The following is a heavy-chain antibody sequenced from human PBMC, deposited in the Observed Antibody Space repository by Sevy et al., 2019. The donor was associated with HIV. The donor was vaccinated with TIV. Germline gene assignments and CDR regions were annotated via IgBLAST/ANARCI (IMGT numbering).Heavy chain of an antibody. D-gene: IGHD3-3*01. J-gene: IGHJ6*02. V-gene: IGHV3-74*01. CDR2: INSHGTIT. Sequence: GGSLRLSCAASGFTLSSHWMFWVRQGPGKGLVWVSHINSHGTITIYADSVRGRFTISRDNAKNTVYLQMDSLRAEDTAFYYCARGQVLRFFDWPTYGLDVWGQGTTVTVSS. CDR1: GFTLSSHW. CDR3: ARGQVLRFFDWPTYGLDV.